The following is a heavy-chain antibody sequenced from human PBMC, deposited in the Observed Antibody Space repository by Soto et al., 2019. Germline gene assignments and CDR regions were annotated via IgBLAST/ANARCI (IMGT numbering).Heavy chain of an antibody. CDR1: VCTGNTNY. D-gene: IGHD1-20*01. V-gene: IGHV3-53*01. CDR2: RYSGGIS. CDR3: KRGNVQITY. Sequence: GGSLIRSCSSSVCTGNTNYMTWLRQAPVKWLEWVSFRYSGGISYYADSVSGRFTISRDNCKNTLYLQMNSLRAEDTAMYYCKRGNVQITYWGQGTMVNVSS. J-gene: IGHJ4*02.